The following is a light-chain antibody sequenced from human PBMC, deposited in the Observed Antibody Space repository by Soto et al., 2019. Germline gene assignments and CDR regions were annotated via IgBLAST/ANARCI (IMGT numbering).Light chain of an antibody. CDR3: QQYSTWLCT. V-gene: IGKV3-15*01. CDR1: QSVRNT. J-gene: IGKJ1*01. CDR2: DTS. Sequence: EIVMTQSPATLSVSPGERATLSCRASQSVRNTLAWFQQKPGQPPRLLIYDTSTRATGIPARFSGSGSGTQITLTIHSLQSADYAVDYCQQYSTWLCTFGQGTKVEIK.